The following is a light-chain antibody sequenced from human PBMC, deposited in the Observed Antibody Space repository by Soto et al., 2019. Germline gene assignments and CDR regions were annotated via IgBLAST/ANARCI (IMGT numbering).Light chain of an antibody. CDR1: SSDVSGYNY. J-gene: IGLJ1*01. Sequence: QSVLTQPASVSGSPGQSITISCTGTSSDVSGYNYVSWYQQHPGKAPKLMIYEVSNRPSGVSNRFSGSKSGNTASLTISGLQVEDEADYYCSSYTSSSSRLFGTGTKFTVL. CDR2: EVS. V-gene: IGLV2-14*01. CDR3: SSYTSSSSRL.